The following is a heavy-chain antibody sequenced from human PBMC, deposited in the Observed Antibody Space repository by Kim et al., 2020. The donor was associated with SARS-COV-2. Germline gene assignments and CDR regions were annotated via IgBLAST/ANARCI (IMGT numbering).Heavy chain of an antibody. J-gene: IGHJ4*02. V-gene: IGHV3-23*01. Sequence: TGRFTISRDNAKNTLYLQRNSRRAEDTAVYYCAKGARSFVAARAYYFDYWGQGTLVTVSS. D-gene: IGHD2-15*01. CDR3: AKGARSFVAARAYYFDY.